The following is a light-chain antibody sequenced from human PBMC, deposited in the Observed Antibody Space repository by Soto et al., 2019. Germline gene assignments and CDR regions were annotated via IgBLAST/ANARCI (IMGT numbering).Light chain of an antibody. CDR3: QQYGGSTFIT. Sequence: ETVLTQSPGTLSLSPGERVTLSCRTSQSVSSSYLAWYQQKPGQAPRLLMYGASNRASGIPDRFSGSGSGTDFTLTISRLEPEDFAVYFCQQYGGSTFITFGQWTRLAIK. J-gene: IGKJ5*01. CDR2: GAS. CDR1: QSVSSSY. V-gene: IGKV3-20*01.